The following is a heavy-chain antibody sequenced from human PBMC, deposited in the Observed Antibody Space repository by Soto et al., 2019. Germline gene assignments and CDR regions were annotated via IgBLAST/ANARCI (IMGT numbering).Heavy chain of an antibody. V-gene: IGHV4-59*01. CDR3: ARLTTVTSRSAFDI. D-gene: IGHD4-17*01. CDR1: GGSISSYY. Sequence: SETLSLTCTVSGGSISSYYWCWIRQPPGKGLESIRYIEYSGNTNHNPPLKSRVTISVDTSKNQYSLKLSSVTAADTVVYYGARLTTVTSRSAFDIWGQGTMVTVSS. CDR2: IEYSGNT. J-gene: IGHJ3*02.